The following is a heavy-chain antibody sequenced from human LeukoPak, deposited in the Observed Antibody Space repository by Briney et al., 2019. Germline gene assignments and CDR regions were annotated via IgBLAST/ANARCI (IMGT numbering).Heavy chain of an antibody. D-gene: IGHD3-22*01. CDR1: GGSISSYY. V-gene: IGHV4-59*01. CDR2: IYYSGST. CDR3: ARGDYYDSSGTSGGYYYYYMDV. Sequence: SETLSLTCTVSGGSISSYYWSWIRQPPGKGLEWIGYIYYSGSTNYNPSLKSRVTISVDTSKNQFSLKLSSVTAADTAVYYCARGDYYDSSGTSGGYYYYYMDVWGKGTTVTVSS. J-gene: IGHJ6*03.